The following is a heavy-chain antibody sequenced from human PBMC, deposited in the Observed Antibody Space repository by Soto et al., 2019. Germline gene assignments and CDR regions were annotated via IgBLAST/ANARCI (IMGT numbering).Heavy chain of an antibody. CDR3: AKEGADYDSSGFLDY. CDR2: ISYDGSNK. Sequence: GGSLRLSCAVSGFTFSTYGMHWVRQAPGKGLEWVAVISYDGSNKYYADSVKGRFTISRDNSKNTLYLQMDSLGAEDTAVYYCAKEGADYDSSGFLDYWGQGTLVTVSS. D-gene: IGHD3-22*01. V-gene: IGHV3-30*18. CDR1: GFTFSTYG. J-gene: IGHJ4*02.